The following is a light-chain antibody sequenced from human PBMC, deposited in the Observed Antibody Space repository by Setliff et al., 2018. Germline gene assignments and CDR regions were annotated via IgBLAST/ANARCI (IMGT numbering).Light chain of an antibody. CDR1: FGAYGSAY. J-gene: IGLJ1*01. CDR3: ASKTGPGTYV. CDR2: DVN. Sequence: QSVLTQPASVSGSPEQSITISCTGEFGAYGSAYVSWYQQHPDKAPKLIIYDVNNRPSGISHRFSGSNSANTASLTISGLQAEDEAEYSCASKTGPGTYVFGTGTKV. V-gene: IGLV2-14*03.